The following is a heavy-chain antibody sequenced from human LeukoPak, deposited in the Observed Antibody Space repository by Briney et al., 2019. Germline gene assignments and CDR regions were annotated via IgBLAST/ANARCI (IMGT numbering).Heavy chain of an antibody. V-gene: IGHV3-23*01. CDR1: GFTFSIYA. CDR3: ARDLSGDWYFDL. Sequence: PGGSPRLSCAASGFTFSIYAINWVRQAPGKGLEWVSVISGRGEHTYYADSVKGRFTISRDNSNNTPYLQMNSLRAEDAAVYYCARDLSGDWYFDLWGRGTLVTVSS. D-gene: IGHD7-27*01. CDR2: ISGRGEHT. J-gene: IGHJ2*01.